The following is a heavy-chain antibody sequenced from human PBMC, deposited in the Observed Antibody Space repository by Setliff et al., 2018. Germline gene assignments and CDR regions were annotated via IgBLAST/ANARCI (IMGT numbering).Heavy chain of an antibody. V-gene: IGHV3-48*03. CDR3: ARDLIRGAPNWFDP. D-gene: IGHD3-10*01. J-gene: IGHJ5*02. Sequence: LRLSCAASGFTFSNYEMNWVRQAPGKGLEWVSYINSGGSLIYYADSVKGRFTISSDNAKSSLYLQMNSLRAEDTAVYYCARDLIRGAPNWFDPWGQGTLVTVSS. CDR1: GFTFSNYE. CDR2: INSGGSLI.